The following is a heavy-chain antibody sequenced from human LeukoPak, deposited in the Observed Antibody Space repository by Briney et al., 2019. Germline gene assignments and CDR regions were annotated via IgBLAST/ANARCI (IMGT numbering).Heavy chain of an antibody. Sequence: GGSLRLSCAASGFTFSSYWMHWVRQAPGKGLVWVSRINNDGSSTSYADSVKGRFTISRDNSKNTLYLQMNSLRAEDTAVYYCAKDYSNNLMVRGTIIDYWGQGTLVTVSS. CDR3: AKDYSNNLMVRGTIIDY. V-gene: IGHV3-74*01. CDR1: GFTFSSYW. D-gene: IGHD3-10*01. J-gene: IGHJ4*02. CDR2: INNDGSST.